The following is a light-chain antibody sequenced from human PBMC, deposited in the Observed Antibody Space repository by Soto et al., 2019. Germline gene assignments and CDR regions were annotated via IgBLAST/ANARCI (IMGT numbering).Light chain of an antibody. V-gene: IGKV1-8*01. CDR3: QQYYSYPPT. CDR1: QGISSY. Sequence: AIRMTPSPSSFSASTGVRVTITCRASQGISSYLAWYQQKPGKAPKLLIYAASTLQSGVPSRFSGSGSGTDFTLTISCLQSEDFATYYCQQYYSYPPTFGPGTKVDIK. CDR2: AAS. J-gene: IGKJ3*01.